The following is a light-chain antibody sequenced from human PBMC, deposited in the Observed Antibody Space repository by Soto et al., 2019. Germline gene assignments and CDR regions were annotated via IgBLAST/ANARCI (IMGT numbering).Light chain of an antibody. J-gene: IGKJ1*01. V-gene: IGKV3-20*01. CDR2: GAS. Sequence: ELVLTQSPDTLCSSPVARAKQSCSASQNFGSTYLAWYQQKRGQAPRFLIYGASTRATGIPDRFSGSGSGTGFTLTISRLEPEDFALYYCQQYGRSPTTFGQGPKVDIK. CDR1: QNFGSTY. CDR3: QQYGRSPTT.